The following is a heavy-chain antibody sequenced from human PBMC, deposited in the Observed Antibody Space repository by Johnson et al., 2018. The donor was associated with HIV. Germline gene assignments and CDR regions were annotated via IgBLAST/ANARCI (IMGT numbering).Heavy chain of an antibody. CDR2: ISYDGSNK. Sequence: QVQLVESGGGVVRPGGSLRLSCAASGFTFSSYAMHWVRQAPGKGLEWVAVISYDGSNKYYADSVKGRLTISRDNSKNTLYLQMNSLRAEDTAVYDCARDRPSGSYYVDAFDIWGQGTMVTVSS. V-gene: IGHV3-30-3*01. CDR3: ARDRPSGSYYVDAFDI. J-gene: IGHJ3*02. D-gene: IGHD1-26*01. CDR1: GFTFSSYA.